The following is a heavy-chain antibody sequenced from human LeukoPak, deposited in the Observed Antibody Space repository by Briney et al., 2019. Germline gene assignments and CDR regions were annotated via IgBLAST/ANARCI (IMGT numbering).Heavy chain of an antibody. CDR1: GYTFTSYG. Sequence: ASVKVSCKASGYTFTSYGISWVRQAPGQGLEWMGWISAYNGNTNYAQKLQGRVTMTTDTSTSTAYMELRSLRSDDTAVYYCARDWGPYYDSTSVQDWGQGTLVTVSS. J-gene: IGHJ1*01. D-gene: IGHD3-22*01. V-gene: IGHV1-18*01. CDR3: ARDWGPYYDSTSVQD. CDR2: ISAYNGNT.